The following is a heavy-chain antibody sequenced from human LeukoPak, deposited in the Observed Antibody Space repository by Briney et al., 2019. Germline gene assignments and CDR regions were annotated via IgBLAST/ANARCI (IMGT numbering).Heavy chain of an antibody. CDR2: ICGSGGST. CDR3: ARHYGLGSSSYFDY. J-gene: IGHJ4*02. Sequence: GGSLRLSCAASGFTFNSFAMSWVRQAPGKGLEGVPGICGSGGSTYYAASVKDRFTISRDNSKNTLYLQVNSLRAADPAVYYCARHYGLGSSSYFDYWGQRTLVSLSS. V-gene: IGHV3-23*01. D-gene: IGHD3-10*01. CDR1: GFTFNSFA.